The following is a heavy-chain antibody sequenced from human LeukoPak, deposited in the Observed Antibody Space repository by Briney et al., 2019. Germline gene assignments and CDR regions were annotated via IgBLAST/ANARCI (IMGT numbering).Heavy chain of an antibody. V-gene: IGHV4-4*07. D-gene: IGHD3-10*01. CDR3: ARAYYYGSGSYYNKPLYYYYYMDV. CDR2: IYTSGST. J-gene: IGHJ6*03. CDR1: GGSISSYY. Sequence: PSETLSLTCTVSGGSISSYYWSWIRQPAGKGLEWIGRIYTSGSTNYNPSLKRRLTISVDTSKNQFSLMLSSGTAADTAVYYCARAYYYGSGSYYNKPLYYYYYMDVWGKGTTVTVSS.